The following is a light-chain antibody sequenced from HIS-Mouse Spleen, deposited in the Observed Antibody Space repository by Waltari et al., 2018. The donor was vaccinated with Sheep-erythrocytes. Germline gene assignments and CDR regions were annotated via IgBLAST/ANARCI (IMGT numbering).Light chain of an antibody. Sequence: DIVMTQSPDSLAVSLGERATINCKSSQSVLYSSNNKNYLALYQQKPGQPPKLFIYWASTRDTGVPDRFSGSRSGTDFTLTISSLQAEDVAVYYCQQYYSTPLTFGGGTKVEIK. J-gene: IGKJ4*01. V-gene: IGKV4-1*01. CDR3: QQYYSTPLT. CDR2: WAS. CDR1: QSVLYSSNNKNY.